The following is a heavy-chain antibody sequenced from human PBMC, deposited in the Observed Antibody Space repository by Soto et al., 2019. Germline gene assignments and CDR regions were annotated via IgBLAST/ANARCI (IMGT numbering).Heavy chain of an antibody. CDR2: ISYDGSNK. CDR1: GFTFSSYA. D-gene: IGHD6-19*01. Sequence: QVQLVESGGGVVQPGRSLRLSCAASGFTFSSYAMHWVRQAPGKGLEWVAVISYDGSNKYYADSVKGRFTISRDNSKNTLYLQMNSLRAVDTAVYYCARDGARLLIAVAGGFDYWAREPWSPSPQ. CDR3: ARDGARLLIAVAGGFDY. V-gene: IGHV3-30-3*01. J-gene: IGHJ4*02.